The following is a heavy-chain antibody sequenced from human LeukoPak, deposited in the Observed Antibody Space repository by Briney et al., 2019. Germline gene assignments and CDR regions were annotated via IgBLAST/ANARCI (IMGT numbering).Heavy chain of an antibody. CDR3: ARGLDP. Sequence: GGSLRLSCAASGFTFSSYSMNLVRRAPGKGLEWVSYISSGGGTIYYAESVKGRFTISRDNAKNSLYLQMNSLRGEDTAVYFCARGLDPWGQGTLVTVSS. CDR1: GFTFSSYS. J-gene: IGHJ5*02. V-gene: IGHV3-48*01. CDR2: ISSGGGTI.